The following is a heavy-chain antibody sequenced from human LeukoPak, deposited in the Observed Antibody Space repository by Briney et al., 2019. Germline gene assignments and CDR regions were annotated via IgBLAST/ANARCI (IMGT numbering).Heavy chain of an antibody. CDR3: ARDGIVGATKLDY. Sequence: SETLSLTCAVYGGSFSGYYWSWIRQPPGKGLEWIGEINHSGSTNYNPSLKSRVTISVDTSKNQFSLKLSSVTAADTAVYYCARDGIVGATKLDYWGRGTLVTVSS. V-gene: IGHV4-34*01. CDR1: GGSFSGYY. CDR2: INHSGST. D-gene: IGHD1-26*01. J-gene: IGHJ4*02.